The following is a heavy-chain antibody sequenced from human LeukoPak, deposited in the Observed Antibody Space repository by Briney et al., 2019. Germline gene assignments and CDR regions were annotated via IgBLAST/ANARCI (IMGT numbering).Heavy chain of an antibody. CDR2: IWYDGSNK. V-gene: IGHV3-33*01. CDR1: GFTFSSYG. J-gene: IGHJ6*02. D-gene: IGHD6-13*01. CDR3: ARDSSRIAAAGQYYYYGMDV. Sequence: PGGSLRLSCAASGFTFSSYGMHWVRQAPGKGLEWVAVIWYDGSNKYYADSVKGRFTISRDNSKNTLYLQMNSLRAEDTAVYYCARDSSRIAAAGQYYYYGMDVWGQGTTVTVSS.